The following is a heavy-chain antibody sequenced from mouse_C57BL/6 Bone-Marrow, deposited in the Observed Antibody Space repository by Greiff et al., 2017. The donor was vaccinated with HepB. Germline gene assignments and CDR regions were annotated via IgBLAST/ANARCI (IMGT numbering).Heavy chain of an antibody. D-gene: IGHD1-1*01. CDR3: ARDYYGSAWFAY. CDR2: IYPGSGNT. J-gene: IGHJ3*01. Sequence: VQLQQSGAELVRPGDSVKLSCKASGYTFTDYYINWVKQRPGQGLEWIARIYPGSGNTYYNEKFKGKATLTAEKSSSTAYMQLSSLTSEDAAVYFGARDYYGSAWFAYWGQGTLVTVSA. CDR1: GYTFTDYY. V-gene: IGHV1-76*01.